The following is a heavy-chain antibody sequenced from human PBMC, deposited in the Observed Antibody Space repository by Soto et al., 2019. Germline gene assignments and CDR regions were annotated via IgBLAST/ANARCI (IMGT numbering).Heavy chain of an antibody. Sequence: QVQLVESGGGVVQPGRSLRLSCAASGFTFSSYGMHWVRQAPGKGLEWVAVISYDGSNKYYADSVKGRFTISRDNSKNTVYLQMNSLRGEDTAVYYCAVVRAVFDSWGQGTLVTVSS. CDR3: AVVRAVFDS. J-gene: IGHJ4*02. CDR1: GFTFSSYG. CDR2: ISYDGSNK. V-gene: IGHV3-30*03. D-gene: IGHD3-10*01.